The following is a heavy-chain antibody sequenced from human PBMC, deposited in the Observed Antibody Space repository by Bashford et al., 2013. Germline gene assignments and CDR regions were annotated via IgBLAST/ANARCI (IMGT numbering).Heavy chain of an antibody. J-gene: IGHJ4*02. CDR2: MHPNNGNT. D-gene: IGHD2-15*01. Sequence: VRQAPGQGLEWMGWMHPNNGNTGYAQKLQGRITMTRNTSINTAYMELSSLTSEDTAVYYCATGPGWLIDYWGQGTLVTVSS. CDR3: ATGPGWLIDY. V-gene: IGHV1-8*01.